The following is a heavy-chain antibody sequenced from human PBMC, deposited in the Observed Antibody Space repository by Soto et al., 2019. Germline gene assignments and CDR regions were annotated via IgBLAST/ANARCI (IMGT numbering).Heavy chain of an antibody. V-gene: IGHV3-7*01. Sequence: EVQLVESGGGLVQPGGSLRLSCAASGFTFSSYWMSWVRQAPGKGLEWVANIKQDGSEKYYVDFVKGRFAISRDNAKNSLYLQMNSLRSGDTAVYYCARSIAARLNWFDPWGQGTQVTVSS. J-gene: IGHJ5*02. CDR2: IKQDGSEK. D-gene: IGHD6-6*01. CDR3: ARSIAARLNWFDP. CDR1: GFTFSSYW.